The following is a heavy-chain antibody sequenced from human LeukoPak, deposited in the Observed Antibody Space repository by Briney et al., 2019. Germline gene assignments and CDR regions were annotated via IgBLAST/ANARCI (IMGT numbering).Heavy chain of an antibody. V-gene: IGHV3-73*01. D-gene: IGHD6-6*01. CDR3: TSEGAAPDY. CDR2: IRSKANSYAT. Sequence: GGSLRLSCAASGFTFSGSAMPWVRQASGKGLEWVGRIRSKANSYATAYAASVKGRFTISRDDSKNTAYLQMNSLKTEDTAVYYCTSEGAAPDYWGQGTLVTVSS. CDR1: GFTFSGSA. J-gene: IGHJ4*02.